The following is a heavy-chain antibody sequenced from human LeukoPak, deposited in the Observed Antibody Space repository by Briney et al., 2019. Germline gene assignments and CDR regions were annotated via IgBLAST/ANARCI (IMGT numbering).Heavy chain of an antibody. CDR1: GGSISSSSYY. J-gene: IGHJ3*02. Sequence: SETLSLTCTVSGGSISSSSYYWGWIRQPPGKGLEWIGSIYYSGSTYYNPSLKSRVTIPVDTSKNQFSLKLSSVTAADTAVYYCARRATYYDFWSGYSDAFDIWGQGTMVTVSS. D-gene: IGHD3-3*01. CDR3: ARRATYYDFWSGYSDAFDI. CDR2: IYYSGST. V-gene: IGHV4-39*01.